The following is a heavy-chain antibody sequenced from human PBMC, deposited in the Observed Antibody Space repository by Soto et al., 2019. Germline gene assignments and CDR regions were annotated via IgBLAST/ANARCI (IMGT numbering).Heavy chain of an antibody. Sequence: PGRSLRLSCAVSGFTLSRNAMTWVRQAPGKGLEWVSGISGSGGSTYYADSVKGRFTISRDNSKNTLYLQMNSLRAEDTAVYYCAIFDDAFAIWGQGTMVTV. CDR2: ISGSGGST. CDR1: GFTLSRNA. V-gene: IGHV3-23*01. CDR3: AIFDDAFAI. J-gene: IGHJ3*02.